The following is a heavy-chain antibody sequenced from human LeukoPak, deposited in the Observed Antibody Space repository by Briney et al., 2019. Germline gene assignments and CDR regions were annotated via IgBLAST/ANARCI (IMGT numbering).Heavy chain of an antibody. CDR2: ICSGGST. V-gene: IGHV3-53*01. CDR3: ARARRLYDSSSYYYFDY. Sequence: GGSLRLSCAASGFTVSSNSMSWVSQAPGKGLEWVSVICSGGSTYYADSVKGRFTISRDTSKNTLSLQMNSLRAEDTAVYFCARARRLYDSSSYYYFDYWGQGTLVTVSS. CDR1: GFTVSSNS. D-gene: IGHD3-22*01. J-gene: IGHJ4*02.